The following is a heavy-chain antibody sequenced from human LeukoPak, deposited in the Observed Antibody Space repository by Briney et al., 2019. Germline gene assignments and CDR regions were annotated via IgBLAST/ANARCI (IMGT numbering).Heavy chain of an antibody. D-gene: IGHD6-13*01. CDR1: GFTFSSYA. V-gene: IGHV3-23*01. CDR3: AKEGIAAAGTGDAFDI. Sequence: GGSPRLSCAASGFTFSSYAMSWVRQAPGKGLEWVSAISGSGGSTYYADSVKGRFTISRDNSKNTLYLQMNSLRAEDTAVYYCAKEGIAAAGTGDAFDIWGQGTMVTVSS. CDR2: ISGSGGST. J-gene: IGHJ3*02.